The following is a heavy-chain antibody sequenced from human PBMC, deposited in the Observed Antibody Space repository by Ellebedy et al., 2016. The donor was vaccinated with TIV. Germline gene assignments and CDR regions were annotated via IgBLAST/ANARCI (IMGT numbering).Heavy chain of an antibody. CDR2: IHYSGST. D-gene: IGHD2-2*01. Sequence: GSLRLXXTVSGVSISSYYWSWLRQPPGKGLEWIGYIHYSGSTNDDPSLKSRVALSVDTSKNQFSLKLTSVTAADTAVYYCAVHCSRTSCYGGYFDYWGQGALVTVSP. CDR3: AVHCSRTSCYGGYFDY. J-gene: IGHJ4*02. CDR1: GVSISSYY. V-gene: IGHV4-59*01.